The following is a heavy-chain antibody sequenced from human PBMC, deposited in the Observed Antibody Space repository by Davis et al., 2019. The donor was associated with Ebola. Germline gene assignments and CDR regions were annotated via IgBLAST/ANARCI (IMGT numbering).Heavy chain of an antibody. CDR1: GGSVSSGGHY. V-gene: IGHV4-61*08. Sequence: PSETLSLTCAVSGGSVSSGGHYWAWIRQPPGKGLEWIGYFQNIGSTKYNPSLRSRVTLLVDTSKNQFSLEMSSVTAADTAVYYCARDHEHSDGRRFDPWGQGIQVTVSS. CDR3: ARDHEHSDGRRFDP. D-gene: IGHD5-18*01. J-gene: IGHJ5*02. CDR2: FQNIGST.